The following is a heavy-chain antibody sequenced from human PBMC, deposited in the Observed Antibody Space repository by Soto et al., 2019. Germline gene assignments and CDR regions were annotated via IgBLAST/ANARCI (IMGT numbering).Heavy chain of an antibody. V-gene: IGHV4-59*01. Sequence: PSETLSLTCTVSGGSISSYYWSWIRQPPGKGLEWIGYIYYSGSTNYNPSLKSRVTISVDTSKNQFSLKLSSVTAADTAVYYCARVILGSPNYYFDYWGQGTLVTAPQ. CDR2: IYYSGST. J-gene: IGHJ4*02. D-gene: IGHD3-9*01. CDR1: GGSISSYY. CDR3: ARVILGSPNYYFDY.